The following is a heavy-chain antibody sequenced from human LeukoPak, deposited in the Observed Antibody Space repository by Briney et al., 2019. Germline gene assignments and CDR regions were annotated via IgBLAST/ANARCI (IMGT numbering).Heavy chain of an antibody. J-gene: IGHJ3*02. CDR3: ARDLSFRTTMIEDAFDI. V-gene: IGHV1-2*02. D-gene: IGHD3-22*01. CDR1: GYTFTGYY. Sequence: ASVKVSCKASGYTFTGYYMHWVRQAPGQGLEWMGWINPNSGGTNYAQKFQGRVTMTRDTSISTAYMELSRLRSDDTAVYYCARDLSFRTTMIEDAFDIWGQGTMVTVSS. CDR2: INPNSGGT.